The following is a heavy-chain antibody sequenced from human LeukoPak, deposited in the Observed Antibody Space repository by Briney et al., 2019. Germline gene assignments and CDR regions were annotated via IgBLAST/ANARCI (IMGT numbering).Heavy chain of an antibody. V-gene: IGHV1-2*04. CDR3: ARSSEGFGDVAFDI. Sequence: ASVKVSCKASGYTFTGYYMHWVRQAPGQGLVWMGWINPNSGGTNYAQKFQGWVTMTRDTSISTAYMELSRLRSDDTAVYYCARSSEGFGDVAFDIWGQGTMVTVSS. D-gene: IGHD3-10*01. CDR2: INPNSGGT. CDR1: GYTFTGYY. J-gene: IGHJ3*02.